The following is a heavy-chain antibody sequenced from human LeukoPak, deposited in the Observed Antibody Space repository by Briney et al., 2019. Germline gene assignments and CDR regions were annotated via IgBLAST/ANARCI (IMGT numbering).Heavy chain of an antibody. V-gene: IGHV3-33*01. CDR3: TRYNNDHFDY. Sequence: PGGSLRFSCAGSGFTFGGYGMHWFRQTPGKGLEWVAVIAYDGSRAFYADSVKGRFTISRDNSKNTMPVQMDDLRAEDTAVYYCTRYNNDHFDYWGQGTLVTVSS. D-gene: IGHD1-14*01. CDR2: IAYDGSRA. CDR1: GFTFGGYG. J-gene: IGHJ4*02.